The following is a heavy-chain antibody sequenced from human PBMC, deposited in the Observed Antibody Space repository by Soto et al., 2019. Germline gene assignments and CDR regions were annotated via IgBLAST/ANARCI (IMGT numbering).Heavy chain of an antibody. CDR3: ARDVYGDYFFDY. CDR2: IYYSGST. Sequence: SETLSLTCTVSGGSISSYYWSWIRRPPGKGLEWIGYIYYSGSTNYNPSLKSRVTISVDTSKNQFSLKLSSVTAADTAVYYCARDVYGDYFFDYWGQGTLVTVSS. J-gene: IGHJ4*02. CDR1: GGSISSYY. V-gene: IGHV4-59*01. D-gene: IGHD4-17*01.